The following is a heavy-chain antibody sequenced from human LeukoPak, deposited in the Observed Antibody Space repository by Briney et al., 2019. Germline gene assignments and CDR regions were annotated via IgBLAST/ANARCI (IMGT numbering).Heavy chain of an antibody. CDR3: AKGNVLLWFGEFDY. D-gene: IGHD3-10*01. V-gene: IGHV3-30*02. J-gene: IGHJ4*02. CDR1: ALTFSTYG. CDR2: IRYDGRNK. Sequence: GGSLRLSCAASALTFSTYGMDWVRQAPGKGLEWVAFIRYDGRNKYYADSVKGRFTISRDNSKNTLYLQMNSLRAEDTAVYYCAKGNVLLWFGEFDYWGQGTLVTVSS.